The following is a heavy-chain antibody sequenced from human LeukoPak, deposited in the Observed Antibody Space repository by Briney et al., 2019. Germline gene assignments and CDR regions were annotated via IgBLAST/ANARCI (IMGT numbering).Heavy chain of an antibody. CDR3: ARLFGSGWPGYFYYAMDV. J-gene: IGHJ6*02. V-gene: IGHV3-66*04. CDR1: GITVNSTY. D-gene: IGHD6-19*01. Sequence: PGGSLRLSCAASGITVNSTYISWVRQAPGKGLEWVSVAYSDGNTYYAGSVKGRFTISRDNPKNTLFLQMNSLRAEDTAVYYCARLFGSGWPGYFYYAMDVWGQGTTVAVSS. CDR2: AYSDGNT.